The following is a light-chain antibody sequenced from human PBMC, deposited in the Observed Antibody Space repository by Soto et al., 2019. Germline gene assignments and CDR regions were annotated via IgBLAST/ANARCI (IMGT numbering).Light chain of an antibody. V-gene: IGKV1D-13*01. CDR1: QGFGSP. CDR3: QLFYDYPHS. CDR2: DGS. J-gene: IGKJ3*01. Sequence: AIHATQSPSSLSASVGDRFTIXXRTSQGFGSPLAWYQQTPGKPPRXLIYDGSTLQSGVPTRFSGSGSETNFTLTISSLQPEDFATYYCQLFYDYPHSFGPGTKVDI.